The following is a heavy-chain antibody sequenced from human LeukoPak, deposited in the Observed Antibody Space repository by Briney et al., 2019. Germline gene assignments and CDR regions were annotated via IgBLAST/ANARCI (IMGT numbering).Heavy chain of an antibody. J-gene: IGHJ5*01. Sequence: PSEILSLTCSVSGDSFSNYYWTWIRQPPGKGLEWIGYVYYSGSTNYNPSLKTRLHLSVDTSKNRFSLKLSSVTAADTAVYYCASSPRLTTSWFLFDSWGHGTLVTVSS. V-gene: IGHV4-59*08. CDR2: VYYSGST. CDR3: ASSPRLTTSWFLFDS. CDR1: GDSFSNYY. D-gene: IGHD2-2*01.